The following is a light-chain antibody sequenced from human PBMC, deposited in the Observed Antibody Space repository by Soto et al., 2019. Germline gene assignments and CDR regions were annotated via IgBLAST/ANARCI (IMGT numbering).Light chain of an antibody. Sequence: QLVLTQSASASASLGASVKLTCTLSSGHSNYAIAWHQQQPEKGPRYLMKLNRDGSHSKGDGIPNRFSGSSSGAERYLTISSLQSEDEADYFCQTWGTGIVTFGGGTKLTVL. CDR3: QTWGTGIVT. CDR2: LNRDGSH. CDR1: SGHSNYA. J-gene: IGLJ2*01. V-gene: IGLV4-69*01.